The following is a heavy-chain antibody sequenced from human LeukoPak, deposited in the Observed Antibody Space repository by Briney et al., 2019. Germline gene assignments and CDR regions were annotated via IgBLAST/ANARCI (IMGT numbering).Heavy chain of an antibody. CDR3: AREVGAQRYFDY. V-gene: IGHV3-64*01. J-gene: IGHJ4*02. Sequence: PGGSLRLSCAASGFTFSSYAMHWVRQAPGKGLEYVSAISSNGGSTYYANSVKGRFTISRDNSKNTLYLQMSSLRAEDMAVYYCAREVGAQRYFDYWGQGTLVTVSS. CDR1: GFTFSSYA. CDR2: ISSNGGST. D-gene: IGHD1-26*01.